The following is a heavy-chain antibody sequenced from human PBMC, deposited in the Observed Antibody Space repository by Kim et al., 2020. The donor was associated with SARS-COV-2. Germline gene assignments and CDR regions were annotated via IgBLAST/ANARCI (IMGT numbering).Heavy chain of an antibody. CDR2: MNPNSGNT. CDR1: GYTFTSYD. V-gene: IGHV1-8*01. J-gene: IGHJ4*02. Sequence: ASVKVSCKASGYTFTSYDINWVRQATGQGLEWMGWMNPNSGNTGYAQKFQGRVTMTRNTSISTAYMELRSLRSEDTAVYYCARRKLGRYCDWLSEPNYGESYYFDYWGQGTLVTVSS. CDR3: ARRKLGRYCDWLSEPNYGESYYFDY. D-gene: IGHD3-9*01.